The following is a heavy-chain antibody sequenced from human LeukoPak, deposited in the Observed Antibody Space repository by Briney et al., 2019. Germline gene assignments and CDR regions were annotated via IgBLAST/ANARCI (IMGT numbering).Heavy chain of an antibody. CDR3: ARGEGQEGQYYFDY. CDR2: ISSSSSYI. Sequence: GGSLRLSCAASGFTFSSYSMNWVRQAPGKGLEWVSSISSSSSYIYYADSVKGRFTISRDNAKNSLYLQMNSLRAEDTAVYYCARGEGQEGQYYFDYWGQGTLVTVSS. D-gene: IGHD5-24*01. J-gene: IGHJ4*02. V-gene: IGHV3-21*01. CDR1: GFTFSSYS.